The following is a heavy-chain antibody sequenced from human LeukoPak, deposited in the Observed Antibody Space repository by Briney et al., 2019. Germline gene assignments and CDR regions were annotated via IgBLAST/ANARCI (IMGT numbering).Heavy chain of an antibody. CDR1: GYTFTGYY. Sequence: ASVKVSCKASGYTFTGYYMHWVRQAPGQGLEWMGWINPNSGGTNYAQKFQGRVTMTRDTSISTAYMELSRLRSDDTAVYYCATDTIWLGEYAFDIWGQGTMVTVSS. CDR3: ATDTIWLGEYAFDI. V-gene: IGHV1-2*02. J-gene: IGHJ3*02. D-gene: IGHD3-10*01. CDR2: INPNSGGT.